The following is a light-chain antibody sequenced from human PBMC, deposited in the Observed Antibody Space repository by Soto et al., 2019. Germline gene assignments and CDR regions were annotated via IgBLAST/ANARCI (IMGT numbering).Light chain of an antibody. Sequence: QPVLTQPPSVSGAPGQRVTISCTGSSSNIGAGYVVHWYQQLPGAAPKLLIFSDNNRPSGVPDRFSGSKSGTSASLAISGLQTEDEADYYCQSYDNNSDYVFGTGTKVTVL. CDR1: SSNIGAGYV. CDR2: SDN. J-gene: IGLJ1*01. CDR3: QSYDNNSDYV. V-gene: IGLV1-40*01.